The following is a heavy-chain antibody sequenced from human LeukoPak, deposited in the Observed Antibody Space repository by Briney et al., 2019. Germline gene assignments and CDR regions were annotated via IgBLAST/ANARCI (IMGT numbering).Heavy chain of an antibody. Sequence: ASVKVSCKASGYTFSSSYMHWVRQAPGQGLVWMGIINLSNGDTNVAQKFRGRVTVTSDTSTNTVYMELSSLTSEDTAVYYCARGNYGSRSYGAFDIWGQGTMVTVSS. V-gene: IGHV1-46*01. CDR3: ARGNYGSRSYGAFDI. CDR2: INLSNGDT. J-gene: IGHJ3*02. CDR1: GYTFSSSY. D-gene: IGHD3-10*01.